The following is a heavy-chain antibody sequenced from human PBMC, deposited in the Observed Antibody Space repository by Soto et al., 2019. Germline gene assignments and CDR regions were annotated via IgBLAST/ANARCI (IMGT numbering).Heavy chain of an antibody. CDR1: GFPFSSYG. D-gene: IGHD3-10*01. CDR3: ARAGTSFDFYYGMDV. V-gene: IGHV3-33*01. Sequence: GGSLRLSCAASGFPFSSYGMHWVRQAPGKGLEWVAVIWYDGSNKYYADSVKGRFTISRDDSKNSLYLQMNSLRAEDTAVYYCARAGTSFDFYYGMDVWGQGTTVTVSS. CDR2: IWYDGSNK. J-gene: IGHJ6*02.